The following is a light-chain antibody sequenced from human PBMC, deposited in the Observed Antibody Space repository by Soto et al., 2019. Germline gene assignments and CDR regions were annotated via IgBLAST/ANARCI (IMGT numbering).Light chain of an antibody. J-gene: IGKJ1*01. Sequence: EMVMTQSASTLSASPGERATTSCRASQSVSSTLAWYQQKPGQAPRLLIYGASTRATGIPARFSGSGSGTDFTLTISSLKSEDFAVYYCQQYGSSRTFGQGTKVDIK. CDR2: GAS. V-gene: IGKV3-15*01. CDR1: QSVSST. CDR3: QQYGSSRT.